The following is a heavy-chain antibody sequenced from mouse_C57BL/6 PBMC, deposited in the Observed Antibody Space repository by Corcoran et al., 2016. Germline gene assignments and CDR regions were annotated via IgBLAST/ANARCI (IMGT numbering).Heavy chain of an antibody. V-gene: IGHV3-6*01. CDR1: GYSITSGYY. Sequence: DVQLQASGAGLVKPSQSLSLTCSVTGYSITSGYYWNWLRQFPGNKLEWMGYISYDGSNNYNPALKNRISIIRDTSKNQFFLKLNSVTTEDTATYYCARADFYWYFDVWGTWTTVTVSS. CDR3: ARADFYWYFDV. CDR2: ISYDGSN. J-gene: IGHJ1*03.